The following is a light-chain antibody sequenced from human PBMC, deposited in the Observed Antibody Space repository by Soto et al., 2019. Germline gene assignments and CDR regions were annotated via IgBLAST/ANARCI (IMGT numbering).Light chain of an antibody. CDR3: CSYAGSATLDVV. J-gene: IGLJ2*01. CDR1: SSDVVSYYL. V-gene: IGLV2-23*01. CDR2: EGT. Sequence: QSALTQPASVSGSPGQSITISCTGASSDVVSYYLVSWYQQYPGKAPKLIIYEGTRRPSGVSDRFSGSNSGNTASLTISGLQAEDEDDYYCCSYAGSATLDVVFGGGTKLTVL.